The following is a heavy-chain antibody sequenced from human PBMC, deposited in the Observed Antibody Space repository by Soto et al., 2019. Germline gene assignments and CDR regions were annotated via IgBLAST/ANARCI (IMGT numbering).Heavy chain of an antibody. CDR1: GYTLTELA. Sequence: ASGKVSCKVSGYTLTELAMHWVRHAPGKGLEWMGGFDPEDGETIYAQKFQGRVTMTEDTSTDTAYMELSSLRSEDTAVYYCATGFSVVRGVIFDYWGQGTLVTVSS. J-gene: IGHJ4*02. D-gene: IGHD3-10*01. CDR2: FDPEDGET. V-gene: IGHV1-24*01. CDR3: ATGFSVVRGVIFDY.